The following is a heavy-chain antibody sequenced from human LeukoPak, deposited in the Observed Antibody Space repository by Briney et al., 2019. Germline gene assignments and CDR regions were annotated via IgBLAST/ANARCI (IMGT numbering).Heavy chain of an antibody. D-gene: IGHD3-22*01. V-gene: IGHV1-69*05. CDR3: ARGSLGEYYYDSSGYYYLYAEYFQH. Sequence: SVKVSCKASGGTFSSYVISWVRQAPGQGLEWMGGIIPIFGTANYAQKLQGRVTMTTDTSTSTAYMELRSLRPDDTAVYYCARGSLGEYYYDSSGYYYLYAEYFQHWGQGTLVTVSS. CDR2: IIPIFGTA. CDR1: GGTFSSYV. J-gene: IGHJ1*01.